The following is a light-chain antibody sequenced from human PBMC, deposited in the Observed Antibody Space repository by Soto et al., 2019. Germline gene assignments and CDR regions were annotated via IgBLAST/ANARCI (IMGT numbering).Light chain of an antibody. V-gene: IGKV3-15*01. J-gene: IGKJ4*01. CDR1: QSVSSN. CDR2: GAS. Sequence: EIVMTQSPATLSVSPGERATLSCRASQSVSSNLAWYQQKPGQAPRLLIYGASTRATGIPARFSGSGSGTEFTLTISSLQSEDFAVYYCQQYNNWPPVGITFGGGTKVEIK. CDR3: QQYNNWPPVGIT.